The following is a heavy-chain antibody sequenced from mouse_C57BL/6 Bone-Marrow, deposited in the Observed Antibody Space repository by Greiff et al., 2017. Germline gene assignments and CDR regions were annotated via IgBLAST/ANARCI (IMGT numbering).Heavy chain of an antibody. D-gene: IGHD1-1*01. CDR1: GFSLTSYG. CDR3: ARQDGGYYGSTGAMDY. Sequence: QVQLKESGPGLVAPSQSLSITCTVSGFSLTSYGVHWVRQPPGQGLEWLVVIWSDGSTTYNSALKSRLSISKDNSKSQVFLKMNSLQTDDTAMYYCARQDGGYYGSTGAMDYWGQGTSVTVSS. J-gene: IGHJ4*01. CDR2: IWSDGST. V-gene: IGHV2-6-1*01.